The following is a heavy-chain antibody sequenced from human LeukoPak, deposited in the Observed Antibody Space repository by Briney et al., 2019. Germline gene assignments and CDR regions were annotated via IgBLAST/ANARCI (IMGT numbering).Heavy chain of an antibody. D-gene: IGHD6-6*01. V-gene: IGHV3-21*01. CDR2: ISSSSSYI. CDR3: ARAFLVSARPTYFDY. J-gene: IGHJ4*02. CDR1: GFTFSSYS. Sequence: PGGSLRLSCAASGFTFSSYSMNWVRQAPGKGREWVSSISSSSSYIYYADSVKGRFTISRDNARNSLYLQMNSLRAEDTAVYYCARAFLVSARPTYFDYWGQGTLVTVSS.